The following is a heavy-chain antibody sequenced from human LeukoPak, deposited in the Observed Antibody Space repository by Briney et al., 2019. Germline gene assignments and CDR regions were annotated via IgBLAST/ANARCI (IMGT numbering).Heavy chain of an antibody. CDR2: INHSGST. V-gene: IGHV4-34*01. J-gene: IGHJ5*02. Sequence: PSETLSLICAVYGGSFSGYYWSWIRQPPGKGLEWIGEINHSGSTNYNPSLKSRVTISVDTSKNQFPLKLSSVTAADTAVYYCARVNGGIAAAGNLNWFDPWGQGTLVTVSS. CDR1: GGSFSGYY. D-gene: IGHD6-13*01. CDR3: ARVNGGIAAAGNLNWFDP.